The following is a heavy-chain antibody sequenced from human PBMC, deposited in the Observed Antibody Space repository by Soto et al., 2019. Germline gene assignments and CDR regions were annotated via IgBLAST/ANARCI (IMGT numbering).Heavy chain of an antibody. V-gene: IGHV3-64*01. CDR3: AREGGDSSGWYGGYYFDY. J-gene: IGHJ4*02. D-gene: IGHD6-19*01. Sequence: EVQLVESGGGLVQPGGSLRLSCAASGFTFSSYAMHWVRQAPGKGLEYVSTISSNGGSTYYANSVKGRFTISRDNYKNTLFLQMGSLRAEDMAVYYCAREGGDSSGWYGGYYFDYWGQGTLVTVSS. CDR1: GFTFSSYA. CDR2: ISSNGGST.